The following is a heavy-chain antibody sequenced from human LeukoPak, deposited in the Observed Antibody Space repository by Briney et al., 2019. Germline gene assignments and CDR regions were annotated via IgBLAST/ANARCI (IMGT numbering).Heavy chain of an antibody. V-gene: IGHV4-59*01. D-gene: IGHD1-26*01. CDR2: IYYSGST. Sequence: SETLSLTCTVSGGSISSYYWSWIRQPPGKGLEWIGYIYYSGSTNYNPSLKSRVTISVDTSKNQFSLKLSSVTAADTAVYYCARGGDYFDYWGRGTLVTVSS. CDR3: ARGGDYFDY. CDR1: GGSISSYY. J-gene: IGHJ4*02.